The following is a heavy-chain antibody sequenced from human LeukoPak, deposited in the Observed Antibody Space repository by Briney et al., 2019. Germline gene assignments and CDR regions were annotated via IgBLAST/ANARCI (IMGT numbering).Heavy chain of an antibody. CDR1: GGSTSSSGYY. CDR3: TRDSGDYFDY. J-gene: IGHJ4*02. V-gene: IGHV4-39*07. CDR2: IYSSGST. Sequence: SETLSLTCTVSGGSTSSSGYYWGWIRQPPGKGLEWIGSIYSSGSTYFNASLKSRVIVSLDSSKNQFSLKLSSVTAADTAVYYCTRDSGDYFDYWGQGTLVTVSS. D-gene: IGHD3-10*01.